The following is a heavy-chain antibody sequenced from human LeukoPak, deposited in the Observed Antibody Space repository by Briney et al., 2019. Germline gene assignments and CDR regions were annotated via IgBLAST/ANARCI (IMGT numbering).Heavy chain of an antibody. CDR2: ISGRGRTT. CDR1: GFTLSSYA. CDR3: ANGGITHSTNFDY. J-gene: IGHJ4*02. Sequence: RGSLRLSCALSGFTLSSYAMSWVRHAPRRGLGWVSGISGRGRTTYSADSVKGRFTISRDNSKNTLYLQMNSMRPEDTVVYYCANGGITHSTNFDYCGEGTLVTVSS. V-gene: IGHV3-23*01. D-gene: IGHD2-2*01.